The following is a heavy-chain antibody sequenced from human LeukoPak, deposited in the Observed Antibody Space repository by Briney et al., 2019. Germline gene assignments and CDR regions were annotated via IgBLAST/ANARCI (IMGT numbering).Heavy chain of an antibody. Sequence: GGSLRLSCAAAGLTFSSYAMTWVRQAPGKGLEWDSTIRGSGGSTYYADSVKGRLIISRDNSKNTLYLQMSSLRAEDTAVYFCASRALEDCGRASCYNPFDYWGQGMVVTVSS. J-gene: IGHJ4*02. CDR3: ASRALEDCGRASCYNPFDY. CDR1: GLTFSSYA. CDR2: IRGSGGST. D-gene: IGHD2-2*02. V-gene: IGHV3-23*01.